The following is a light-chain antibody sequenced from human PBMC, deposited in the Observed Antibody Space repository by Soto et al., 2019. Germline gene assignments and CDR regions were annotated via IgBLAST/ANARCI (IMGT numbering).Light chain of an antibody. CDR1: QNFSSY. J-gene: IGKJ5*01. Sequence: EIVLTQSPATLSLSPGERATLSCRARQNFSSYLAWYQQKPGQAPRLLIYDASKRATGIPARFSGRGSGTDFTLTISSLVPEDFAVYYCQQRSNWPPVITFGQGTRLEIK. V-gene: IGKV3-11*01. CDR2: DAS. CDR3: QQRSNWPPVIT.